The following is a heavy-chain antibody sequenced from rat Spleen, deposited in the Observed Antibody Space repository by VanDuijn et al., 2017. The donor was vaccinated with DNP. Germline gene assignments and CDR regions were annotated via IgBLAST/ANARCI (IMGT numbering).Heavy chain of an antibody. V-gene: IGHV2S12*01. CDR1: GFSLISYG. J-gene: IGHJ2*01. CDR2: ISSGGST. D-gene: IGHD2-7*01. Sequence: QVQLKESGPGLVQPSQTLSLTCTVSGFSLISYGVSWVRQPPGKGLEWIAEISSGGSTYYNSVLKSRLIISRDTSKSQVLLKMNSLQTEDTAIYFCIRPLISRGYFDYWGQGVMVTVSS. CDR3: IRPLISRGYFDY.